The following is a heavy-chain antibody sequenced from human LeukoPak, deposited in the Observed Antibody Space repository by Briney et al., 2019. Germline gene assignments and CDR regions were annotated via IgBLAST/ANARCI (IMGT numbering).Heavy chain of an antibody. V-gene: IGHV3-23*01. Sequence: GGSLRLSCAASGFTFSSYAMSWVRQAPGKGLEWVSAISGSGGSTYYADSVKGRFTISRDNSKNTLYLQMNSLRAEDTAVYYCAKGYSGYDWSLVDYWGQGTLVTVSS. CDR2: ISGSGGST. J-gene: IGHJ4*02. CDR1: GFTFSSYA. D-gene: IGHD5-12*01. CDR3: AKGYSGYDWSLVDY.